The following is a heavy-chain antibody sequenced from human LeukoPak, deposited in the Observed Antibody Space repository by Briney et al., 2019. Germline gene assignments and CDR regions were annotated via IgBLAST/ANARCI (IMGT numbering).Heavy chain of an antibody. J-gene: IGHJ6*03. D-gene: IGHD3-10*01. CDR3: AGGRRDSGSYGSFVCYYYYYMDV. Sequence: SETLSLTCTASGGSISSYYWSWIRQPAGKGLEWIGRIYTSGSTNYNPSLKSRVTISVDTSKNQFSLKLSSVTAAGTAVYYCAGGRRDSGSYGSFVCYYYYYMDVWGKGTTVTVS. V-gene: IGHV4-4*07. CDR2: IYTSGST. CDR1: GGSISSYY.